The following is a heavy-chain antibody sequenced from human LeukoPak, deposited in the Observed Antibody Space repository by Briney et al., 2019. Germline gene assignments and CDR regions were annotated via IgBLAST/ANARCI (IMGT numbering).Heavy chain of an antibody. CDR1: GFTFSSYG. J-gene: IGHJ6*02. CDR2: ISYDGSNK. Sequence: PGGSPRLSCAASGFTFSSYGMHWVRQAPGKGLEWVAVISYDGSNKYYADSVKGRFTISRDNSKNTLYLQMNSLRAEDTAVYYCAKASMDVWGQGTTVTVSS. CDR3: AKASMDV. V-gene: IGHV3-30*18.